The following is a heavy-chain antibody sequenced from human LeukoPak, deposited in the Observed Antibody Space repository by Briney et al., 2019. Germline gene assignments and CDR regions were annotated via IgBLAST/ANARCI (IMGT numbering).Heavy chain of an antibody. J-gene: IGHJ4*02. CDR3: ARDLVNYYDSSGYYY. Sequence: ASVKVSCKASGYNFANYYIHWVRQAPGQGLEWMGWISPNSGATNYALEFQGRVTMTTDTSITTAYMELRSLRSDDTAVYYCARDLVNYYDSSGYYYWGQGTLVTVSS. D-gene: IGHD3-22*01. CDR1: GYNFANYY. CDR2: ISPNSGAT. V-gene: IGHV1-2*02.